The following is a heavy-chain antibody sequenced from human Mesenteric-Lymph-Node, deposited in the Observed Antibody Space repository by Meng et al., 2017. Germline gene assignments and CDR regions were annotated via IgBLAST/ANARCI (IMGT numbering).Heavy chain of an antibody. CDR3: ARGAVAGSSYHYYGMDV. V-gene: IGHV3-23*01. Sequence: GESLKIFRAASGLTFSSYAMSWVRQAPGKGLEWVSAISGSGGSTYYADPVKGRFTISRDKSKNTVFLQMNSLRPEDTAVYYCARGAVAGSSYHYYGMDVWGQGTTVTVSS. CDR1: GLTFSSYA. D-gene: IGHD6-19*01. J-gene: IGHJ6*02. CDR2: ISGSGGST.